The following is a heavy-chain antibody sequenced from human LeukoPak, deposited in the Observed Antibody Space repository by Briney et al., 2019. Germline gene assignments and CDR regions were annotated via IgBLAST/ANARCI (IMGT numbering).Heavy chain of an antibody. J-gene: IGHJ4*02. CDR3: ARESPASAGAAAFDY. CDR2: IYHSGST. CDR1: GGSLSSSNW. D-gene: IGHD6-13*01. V-gene: IGHV4-4*02. Sequence: SGTLSLTCAVSGGSLSSSNWWSWVRQPPGKGLEWIGEIYHSGSTNYNPSLKSRVTISVDKSKNQFSLKLSSVTAADTAVYYCARESPASAGAAAFDYWGQGTLVTVSS.